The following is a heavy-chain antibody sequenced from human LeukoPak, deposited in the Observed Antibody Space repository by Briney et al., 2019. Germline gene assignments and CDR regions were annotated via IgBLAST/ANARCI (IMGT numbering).Heavy chain of an antibody. CDR1: GFTFNSYA. J-gene: IGHJ4*02. V-gene: IGHV3-23*01. Sequence: PGGSLRVSCVASGFTFNSYAMSWVRQAPGKGLEWVSAISGSGGSTYYADSVEGRFTISRDNSKNTLYLQMNSLRAEDTAVYYCARYFWSGYYGDYWGQGTLVTVSS. D-gene: IGHD3-3*01. CDR3: ARYFWSGYYGDY. CDR2: ISGSGGST.